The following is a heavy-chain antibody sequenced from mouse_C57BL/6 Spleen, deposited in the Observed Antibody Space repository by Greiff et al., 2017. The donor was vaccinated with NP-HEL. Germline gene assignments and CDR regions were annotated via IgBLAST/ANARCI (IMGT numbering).Heavy chain of an antibody. J-gene: IGHJ2*01. D-gene: IGHD4-1*01. Sequence: QVQLQQPGAELMMPGASVKLSCKASGYTFTSYWMHWVKQRPGQGLEWIGEIDPSDSYTNYNQKFKGKSTLTVDKSSSTAYMQLSSLTSEDSAVYYCARSELTGTIYFDYWGQGTTLTVSS. CDR3: ARSELTGTIYFDY. CDR1: GYTFTSYW. CDR2: IDPSDSYT. V-gene: IGHV1-69*01.